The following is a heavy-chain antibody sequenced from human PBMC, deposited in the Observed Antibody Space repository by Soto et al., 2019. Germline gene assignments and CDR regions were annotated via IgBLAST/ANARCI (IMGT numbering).Heavy chain of an antibody. CDR1: GFTFSSYG. CDR3: ARDHPYYYDSSGYPGVY. CDR2: IWYDGSNK. J-gene: IGHJ4*02. D-gene: IGHD3-22*01. V-gene: IGHV3-33*01. Sequence: VGSLRLSCAASGFTFSSYGMHWFRQAPGKGLEWVAVIWYDGSNKYYADSVKGRFTISRDNSKNTLYLQMNSLRAEDTAVYYCARDHPYYYDSSGYPGVYWGQGTLVTVSS.